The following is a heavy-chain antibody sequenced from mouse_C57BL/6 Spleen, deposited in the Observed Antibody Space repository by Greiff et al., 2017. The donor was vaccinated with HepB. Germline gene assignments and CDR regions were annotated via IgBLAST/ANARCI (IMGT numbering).Heavy chain of an antibody. V-gene: IGHV14-2*01. Sequence: VQLQQSGAELVKPGASVKLSCTASGFNIKDYNMHWVKQRTEQGLEWIGRIDPEDGETKYAPKFQGKATITADTSSNTADLQLSSLTSEDTAVYYCARRDWDWYFDVWGTGTTVTVSS. CDR1: GFNIKDYN. J-gene: IGHJ1*03. CDR3: ARRDWDWYFDV. CDR2: IDPEDGET. D-gene: IGHD4-1*01.